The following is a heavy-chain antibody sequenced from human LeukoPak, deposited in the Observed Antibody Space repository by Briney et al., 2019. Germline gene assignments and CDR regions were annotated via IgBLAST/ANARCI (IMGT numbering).Heavy chain of an antibody. J-gene: IGHJ3*02. CDR3: ARPLFRGAFDI. D-gene: IGHD2-21*01. Sequence: GGSLRLSCAASGFTFSRYWMSWVRQAPGKGLEWVANIEQDGSEKYYVDSVKGRFTISRDNAKNSLYLEMNSLRAEDTALYYCARPLFRGAFDIWGQGTMVTVSS. V-gene: IGHV3-7*04. CDR2: IEQDGSEK. CDR1: GFTFSRYW.